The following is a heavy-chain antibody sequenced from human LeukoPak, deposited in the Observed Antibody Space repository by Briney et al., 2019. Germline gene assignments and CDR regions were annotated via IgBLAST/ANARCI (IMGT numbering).Heavy chain of an antibody. CDR3: AKGDTFSMVREVIAY. Sequence: PGRSLRLSCAASGFTFDDYAMHWVRQAPGKGLEWVSGISWNSGTIGHADSVKSRFTISRDNAKNSLYLQMNSLKTEDTALYYCAKGDTFSMVREVIAYWGQGTLVTVSS. CDR2: ISWNSGTI. D-gene: IGHD3-10*01. CDR1: GFTFDDYA. J-gene: IGHJ4*02. V-gene: IGHV3-9*01.